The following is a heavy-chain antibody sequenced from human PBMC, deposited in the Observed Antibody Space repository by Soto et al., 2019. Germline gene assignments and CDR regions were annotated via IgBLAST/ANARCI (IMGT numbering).Heavy chain of an antibody. CDR1: GLIFSDVW. Sequence: VGSLRLSCAASGLIFSDVWMTWVRQAPGKGLEWVGRIKTKPDDGTIDYAAPVRGRFTISRDDSKNTLYLQMTSLTPDDTGVYYCTTSNLGVDFWGPGTLVTVSS. CDR3: TTSNLGVDF. J-gene: IGHJ4*02. D-gene: IGHD1-1*01. CDR2: IKTKPDDGTI. V-gene: IGHV3-15*01.